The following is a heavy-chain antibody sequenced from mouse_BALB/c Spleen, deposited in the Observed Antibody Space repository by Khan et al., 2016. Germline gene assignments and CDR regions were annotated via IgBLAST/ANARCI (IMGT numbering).Heavy chain of an antibody. Sequence: QVQLQQSGPELVKPGTSVRISCKAAGYTFTNYYIHWLKHGPGQGLEWIGWTFPGNVNTKFNEKFKGKATLTVDKSSTTVYMNLSSLTSEDSAVYFCARHYRYSWFVYWGQGTLVTVSA. J-gene: IGHJ3*01. CDR3: ARHYRYSWFVY. CDR2: TFPGNVNT. V-gene: IGHV1S56*01. D-gene: IGHD2-14*01. CDR1: GYTFTNYY.